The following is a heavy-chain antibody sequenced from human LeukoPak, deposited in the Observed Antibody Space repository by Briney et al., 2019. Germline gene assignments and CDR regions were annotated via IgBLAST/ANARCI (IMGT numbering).Heavy chain of an antibody. Sequence: PSETLSLTCAVYGGSFSGYYWSWIRQPPGKGLEWIREINHSGSTNYNPSLKSRVTISVDTSKNQFSLKLSSVTAADTAVYYCARVGARGWDAGPMYYFDYWGQGTLVTVSS. CDR3: ARVGARGWDAGPMYYFDY. D-gene: IGHD1-26*01. CDR2: INHSGST. V-gene: IGHV4-34*01. CDR1: GGSFSGYY. J-gene: IGHJ4*02.